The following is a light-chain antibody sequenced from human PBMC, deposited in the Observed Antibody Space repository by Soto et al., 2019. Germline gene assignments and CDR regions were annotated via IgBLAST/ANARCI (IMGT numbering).Light chain of an antibody. Sequence: DIVMTQSPLSMPVTPEEPASISCRSSQSLLHSNGYNYLDWYLQKPGQSPQLLIYLGSNRASGVPDRFSGSGSGTDFTLKISRVEAEDVGVYYCMQALQTPLTFGGGTKVVIK. CDR2: LGS. CDR3: MQALQTPLT. V-gene: IGKV2-28*01. J-gene: IGKJ4*01. CDR1: QSLLHSNGYNY.